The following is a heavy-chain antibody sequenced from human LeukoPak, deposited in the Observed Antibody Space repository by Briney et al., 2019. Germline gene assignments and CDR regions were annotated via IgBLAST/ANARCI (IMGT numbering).Heavy chain of an antibody. CDR2: INHSGST. V-gene: IGHV4-34*01. CDR1: GGSFSGYY. Sequence: PSETLSLTCAVYGGSFSGYYWSWIRQPPGKGLEWIGEINHSGSTNYNPSLKSRVTISVDTSKNQFSLKLSSVTAADTAVYYCARDKEYYYDSSGYLKYNWFDPWGQGTLVTVSS. CDR3: ARDKEYYYDSSGYLKYNWFDP. J-gene: IGHJ5*02. D-gene: IGHD3-22*01.